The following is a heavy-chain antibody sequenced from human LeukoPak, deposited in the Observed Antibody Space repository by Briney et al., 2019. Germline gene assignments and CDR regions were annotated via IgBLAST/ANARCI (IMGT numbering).Heavy chain of an antibody. V-gene: IGHV4-59*08. CDR3: ARWAYSTDWYQYFDK. J-gene: IGHJ4*02. CDR1: AASISSYY. Sequence: PSPTLSPTRTVSAASISSYYCTSIRQPPGAGLEWIGYIYYSGHTNYNPSLKSRVTISVDTSKKQFSLKLSSVTAAETAVYYCARWAYSTDWYQYFDKWGQGTLVTVSS. CDR2: IYYSGHT. D-gene: IGHD6-19*01.